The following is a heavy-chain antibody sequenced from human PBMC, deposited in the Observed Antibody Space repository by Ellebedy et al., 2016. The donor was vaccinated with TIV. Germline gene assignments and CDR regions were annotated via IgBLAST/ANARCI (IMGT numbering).Heavy chain of an antibody. Sequence: PGGSLRLSCAASGFTFSRFWMTWARQAPATGLAWVAYMHKDGSKTKYGGSVKGRFIISRDNAQNSLYLQLNSLRADDTAVYYCASLRNDYGDYVSYWGQGPLVTVSS. D-gene: IGHD4-17*01. CDR1: GFTFSRFW. CDR3: ASLRNDYGDYVSY. CDR2: MHKDGSKT. V-gene: IGHV3-7*01. J-gene: IGHJ4*02.